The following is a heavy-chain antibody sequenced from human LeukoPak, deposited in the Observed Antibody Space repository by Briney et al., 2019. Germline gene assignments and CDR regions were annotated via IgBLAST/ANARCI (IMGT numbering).Heavy chain of an antibody. V-gene: IGHV4-59*08. CDR1: GGSISSYY. J-gene: IGHJ6*02. D-gene: IGHD1-20*01. CDR2: IYYSGST. Sequence: PSETLSLTCTVSGGSISSYYWDWIRQPPGKGLEWIGYIYYSGSTNYNPSLKSRVTISVDTSKNQFSLKLSSVTAADTAVYYCARMYTWSMDVWDQGTTVTVSS. CDR3: ARMYTWSMDV.